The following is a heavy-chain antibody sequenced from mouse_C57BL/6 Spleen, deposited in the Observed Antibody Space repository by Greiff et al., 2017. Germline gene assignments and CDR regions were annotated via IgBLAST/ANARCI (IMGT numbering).Heavy chain of an antibody. J-gene: IGHJ3*01. CDR1: GFTFTDYY. V-gene: IGHV7-3*01. CDR2: IRNKANGYTT. CDR3: ARSTYDSAWFAY. D-gene: IGHD2-13*01. Sequence: EVQLVESGGGLVQPGGSLSLSCAASGFTFTDYYMSWVRQPPGKALEWLGFIRNKANGYTTEYSASVEGRFTISRDNSQSILYLQMNALRAEDSATYYCARSTYDSAWFAYWGQGTLVTVSA.